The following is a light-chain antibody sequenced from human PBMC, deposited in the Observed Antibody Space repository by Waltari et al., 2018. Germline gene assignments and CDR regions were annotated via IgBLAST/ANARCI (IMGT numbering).Light chain of an antibody. V-gene: IGKV3-20*01. J-gene: IGKJ1*01. CDR2: AAS. CDR1: QSVGRY. Sequence: EVVLTQSPGTLSLSPGERATLSCRASQSVGRYIGWYQQRHGQAPRLLIYAASSRAPGIPDRFSGSWFGTYFSLTISRLEPEDFAVYYCQNHERLPATFGQGTKVEIK. CDR3: QNHERLPAT.